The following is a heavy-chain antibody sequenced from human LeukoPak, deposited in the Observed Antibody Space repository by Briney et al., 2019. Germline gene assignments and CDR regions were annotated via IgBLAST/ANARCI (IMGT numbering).Heavy chain of an antibody. V-gene: IGHV4-59*01. CDR3: ARVLARYNWFDP. J-gene: IGHJ5*02. CDR1: GGSISSYY. Sequence: SETLSLTCTVSGGSISSYYWSCIRQPPGKGLEWIGYIYYSGSTNYNPSLKSRVTISVDTSKNQFSLKLSSVTAADTAVYYCARVLARYNWFDPWGQGTLVTVSS. CDR2: IYYSGST.